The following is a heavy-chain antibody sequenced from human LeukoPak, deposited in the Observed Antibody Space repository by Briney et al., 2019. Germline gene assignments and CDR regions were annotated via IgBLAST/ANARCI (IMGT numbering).Heavy chain of an antibody. J-gene: IGHJ3*02. CDR1: GFTFSSYA. D-gene: IGHD2-15*01. Sequence: PGRSLRLSCAASGFTFSSYAMHWVRQAPGKGLEWVAVISYDGDNKYYADSVKGRFSISRDNSKNTLYPQMNSLRAEDTAVYYCARERVVVVANEAFDIWGQGTMVTVSS. CDR2: ISYDGDNK. V-gene: IGHV3-30-3*01. CDR3: ARERVVVVANEAFDI.